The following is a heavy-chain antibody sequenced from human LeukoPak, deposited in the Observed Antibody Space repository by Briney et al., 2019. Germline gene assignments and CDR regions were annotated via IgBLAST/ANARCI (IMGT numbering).Heavy chain of an antibody. CDR1: GSTFSSYA. V-gene: IGHV3-23*01. J-gene: IGHJ4*02. Sequence: PGGSLRLSCAASGSTFSSYAMSWVRQAPGKGLEWVSAISGSGGSTYYADSVKGRFTISRDNSKNTLYLQMNSLRAEDTAVYYCAKGGLGYYDSSGYSLDYWGQGTLVTVSS. CDR3: AKGGLGYYDSSGYSLDY. CDR2: ISGSGGST. D-gene: IGHD3-22*01.